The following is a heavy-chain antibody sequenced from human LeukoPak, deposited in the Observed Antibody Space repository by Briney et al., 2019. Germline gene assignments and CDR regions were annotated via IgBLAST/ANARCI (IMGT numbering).Heavy chain of an antibody. D-gene: IGHD2-2*01. CDR3: AKRRCSSTSCYSLDY. J-gene: IGHJ4*02. V-gene: IGHV3-30-3*02. CDR1: GFTFSSYA. Sequence: PGGSLRLSCAASGFTFSSYAMHWVRQAPGKGLEWVAVISYDGSNKYYADSVKGRFTISRDNSKNTLYLQMNSLRAEDTAVYYCAKRRCSSTSCYSLDYWGQGTLVTVSS. CDR2: ISYDGSNK.